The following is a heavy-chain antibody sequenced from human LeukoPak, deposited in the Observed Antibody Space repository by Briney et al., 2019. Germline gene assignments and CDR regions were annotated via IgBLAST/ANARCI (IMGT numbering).Heavy chain of an antibody. CDR2: INWNGDST. Sequence: RPGGSLRLSCRGSGFKFYVYGVTWVRHAPGKGLEWVSDINWNGDSTGYAHSVRGRFTISRDNSKNSVYLQMNSLRVEDTAFYYCARDELLNRNWFDPWGQGTLVTVSS. V-gene: IGHV3-20*04. CDR1: GFKFYVYG. D-gene: IGHD3-10*01. J-gene: IGHJ5*02. CDR3: ARDELLNRNWFDP.